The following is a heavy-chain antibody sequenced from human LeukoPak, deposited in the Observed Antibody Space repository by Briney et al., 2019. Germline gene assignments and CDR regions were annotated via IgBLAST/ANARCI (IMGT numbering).Heavy chain of an antibody. J-gene: IGHJ5*02. CDR1: GGSISSSNW. CDR2: IYYSGST. CDR3: ARAHDGDYVGWFDP. D-gene: IGHD4-17*01. V-gene: IGHV4-4*02. Sequence: SGTLSLTCAVSGGSISSSNWWSWVRQHPGKGLEWIGYIYYSGSTYYNPSLKSRVTISVDTSKNQFSLKLSSVTAADTAVYYCARAHDGDYVGWFDPWGQGTLVTVSS.